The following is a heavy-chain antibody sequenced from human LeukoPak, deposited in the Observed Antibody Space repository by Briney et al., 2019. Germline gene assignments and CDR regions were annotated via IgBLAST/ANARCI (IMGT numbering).Heavy chain of an antibody. J-gene: IGHJ6*03. Sequence: GGSLRLSCAASGFSFGSYSMNWVRQAPGKALEWVSSIMSGSRNIYYADSVKGRFTISRDNAKNSLYLQLSSLRAEDTAVYYCATTRAPSNGRVLYYMDVWGKGTTVTVSS. CDR2: IMSGSRNI. V-gene: IGHV3-21*01. CDR3: ATTRAPSNGRVLYYMDV. D-gene: IGHD3-3*01. CDR1: GFSFGSYS.